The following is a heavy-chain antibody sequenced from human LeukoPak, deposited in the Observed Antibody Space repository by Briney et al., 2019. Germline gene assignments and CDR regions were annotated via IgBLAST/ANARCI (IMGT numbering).Heavy chain of an antibody. D-gene: IGHD6-6*01. J-gene: IGHJ4*02. CDR2: ISWNSGSI. CDR1: GFTFDDYA. Sequence: GGSLRLSCPASGFTFDDYAMHWVRQAPGKGLGWVSGISWNSGSIGYADSVKGRFTISRDNAKNSLYLQMNSLRAEDTALYYCAKDGGSSWAIDYWGQGTLVTVSS. CDR3: AKDGGSSWAIDY. V-gene: IGHV3-9*01.